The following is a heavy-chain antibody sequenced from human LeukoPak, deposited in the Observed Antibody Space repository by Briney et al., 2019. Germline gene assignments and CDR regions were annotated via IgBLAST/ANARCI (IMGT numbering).Heavy chain of an antibody. J-gene: IGHJ3*01. CDR1: GDRFNAYW. D-gene: IGHD3-22*01. V-gene: IGHV5-51*01. CDR3: ARPHVTSYYDSRGYDAFDV. CDR2: IYPDDSDT. Sequence: AESLKISCKGSGDRFNAYWIARVRQMPGKGLEWMGIIYPDDSDTRYSPSFQGQVTISADKSVRTAYLQWSSLKASDTAMYYCARPHVTSYYDSRGYDAFDVWGQGTMVTVSS.